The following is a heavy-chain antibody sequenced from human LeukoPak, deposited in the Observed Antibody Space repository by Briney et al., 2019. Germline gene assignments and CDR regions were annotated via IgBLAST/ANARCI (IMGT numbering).Heavy chain of an antibody. V-gene: IGHV1-18*01. CDR2: ISAYNGNT. J-gene: IGHJ6*02. D-gene: IGHD2-2*01. Sequence: ASVKVSCKASGYTFTSYGISWVRQAPGQGLEWMGWISAYNGNTNYALKLQGRVTMTTDTSTSTAYMELRSLRSDDTAVYYCARQPAANLYYYYGMDVWGQGTTVTVSS. CDR1: GYTFTSYG. CDR3: ARQPAANLYYYYGMDV.